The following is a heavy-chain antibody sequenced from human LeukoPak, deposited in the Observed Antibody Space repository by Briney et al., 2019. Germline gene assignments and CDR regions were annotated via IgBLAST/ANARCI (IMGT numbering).Heavy chain of an antibody. CDR2: IYTSGST. Sequence: SETLSLTCTVSGGSISSGSYYWSWIRQPAGKGLEWIGRIYTSGSTNYNPSLKSRVTISVDTSKNQFSLKLSSVTAADTAVYYCARGRRDSSSWTYYFDYWGQGTLVTVSS. J-gene: IGHJ4*02. V-gene: IGHV4-61*02. CDR1: GGSISSGSYY. D-gene: IGHD6-13*01. CDR3: ARGRRDSSSWTYYFDY.